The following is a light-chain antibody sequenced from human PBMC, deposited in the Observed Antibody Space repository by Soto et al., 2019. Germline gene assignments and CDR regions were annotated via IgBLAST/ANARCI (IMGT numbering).Light chain of an antibody. CDR3: QQYDTSVFT. Sequence: EIVLTQSPGTLSLSPGERATLSCRASQSLSSRSLAWYQQKVGQAPRLLIYGTSSRATGIADRFSGSGSGTDFTLAISRVEPEDVAVYYCQQYDTSVFTFGPGTRVDIK. CDR2: GTS. J-gene: IGKJ3*01. V-gene: IGKV3-20*01. CDR1: QSLSSRS.